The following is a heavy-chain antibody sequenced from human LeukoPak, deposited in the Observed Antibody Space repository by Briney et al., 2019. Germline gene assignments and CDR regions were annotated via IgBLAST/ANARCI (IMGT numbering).Heavy chain of an antibody. V-gene: IGHV4-59*11. CDR1: GASISSHD. CDR2: FYYSGST. CDR3: ARNDILTGYPDY. Sequence: SETLSLTCTVSGASISSHDWSWIRQPPGKGLEWIEHFYYSGSTNYNPSLKSRVTISGDTSKNQFSLKLSSVTAADTAVYYCARNDILTGYPDYWGQGTLVTVSS. J-gene: IGHJ4*02. D-gene: IGHD3-9*01.